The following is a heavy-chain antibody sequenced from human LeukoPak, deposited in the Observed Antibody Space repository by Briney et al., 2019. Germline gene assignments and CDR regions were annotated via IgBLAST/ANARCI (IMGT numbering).Heavy chain of an antibody. D-gene: IGHD6-19*01. CDR1: GFPFSSYN. V-gene: IGHV3-48*04. J-gene: IGHJ4*02. Sequence: GGSLRLSCAASGFPFSSYNMNWVRQAPGKGLEWVSSIISSSSTIYYADSVKGRFTISRDNAKNSLYLQMNSLRAEDTAVYYCASLPLHGRIAVAGTGFDYWGQGTLVTVSS. CDR3: ASLPLHGRIAVAGTGFDY. CDR2: IISSSSTI.